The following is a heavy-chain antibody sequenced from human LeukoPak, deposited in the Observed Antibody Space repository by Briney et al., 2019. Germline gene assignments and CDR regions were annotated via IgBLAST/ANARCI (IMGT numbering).Heavy chain of an antibody. V-gene: IGHV1-8*01. CDR3: ATFPRGRAFDV. D-gene: IGHD3-10*01. J-gene: IGHJ3*01. Sequence: GASVYVSCTASGYTFTSYDINWVRQATGQGLEWMGWINPNSGNTAFTQKFQGRVTMTRNISVSTAYMELISLRSEDTAVYYCATFPRGRAFDVWGQGTMVTVSS. CDR1: GYTFTSYD. CDR2: INPNSGNT.